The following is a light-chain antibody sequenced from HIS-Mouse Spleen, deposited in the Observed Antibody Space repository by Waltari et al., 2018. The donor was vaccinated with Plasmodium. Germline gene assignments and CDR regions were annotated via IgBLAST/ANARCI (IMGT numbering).Light chain of an antibody. CDR3: CSYAGSYTYV. J-gene: IGLJ1*01. CDR1: SSAAGGSNY. CDR2: AVS. V-gene: IGLV2-11*01. Sequence: QSALTQPRSVSGSPGQSVTISCTGTSSAAGGSNYVSWYQQHPGNTHKLMIYAVSKRPSGVPDRFSGSKSGNTASLTISGLQAEDEADYYCCSYAGSYTYVFGTGTKVTVL.